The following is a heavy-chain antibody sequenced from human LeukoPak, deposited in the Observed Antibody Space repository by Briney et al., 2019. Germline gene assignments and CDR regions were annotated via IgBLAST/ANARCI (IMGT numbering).Heavy chain of an antibody. CDR3: AKDGLFGVVTPYYYYYMDV. V-gene: IGHV3-43D*04. J-gene: IGHJ6*03. D-gene: IGHD3-3*01. Sequence: GSLRLSCAASGFTFDDYAMHWVRQAPGKGLEWVSLISWDGGSTYYADSVKGRFTISRDNSKNSLYLQMNSLRAEDTALYYCAKDGLFGVVTPYYYYYMDVWGKGTTVTVSS. CDR1: GFTFDDYA. CDR2: ISWDGGST.